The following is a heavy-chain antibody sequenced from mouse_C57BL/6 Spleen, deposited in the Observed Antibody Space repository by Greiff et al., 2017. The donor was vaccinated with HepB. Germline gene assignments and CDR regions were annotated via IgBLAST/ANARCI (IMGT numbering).Heavy chain of an antibody. D-gene: IGHD4-1*01. V-gene: IGHV1-26*01. J-gene: IGHJ2*01. CDR1: GYTFTDYY. CDR3: ARYGNWGFDY. CDR2: INPNNGGT. Sequence: EVQLQQSGPELVKPGASVKISCKASGYTFTDYYMNWVKQSHGKSLEWIGDINPNNGGTSYNQKFKGKATLTVDKSSSTAYMELRSLTSEDSAVYYCARYGNWGFDYWGQGTTLTVSS.